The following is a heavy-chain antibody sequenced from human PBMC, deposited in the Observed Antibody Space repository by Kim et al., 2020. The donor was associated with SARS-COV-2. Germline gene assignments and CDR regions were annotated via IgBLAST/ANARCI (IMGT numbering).Heavy chain of an antibody. D-gene: IGHD2-15*01. CDR2: IKQDGSEK. J-gene: IGHJ6*03. V-gene: IGHV3-7*01. CDR3: ARDSRYCSGGSCYPPYYMDV. Sequence: GGSLRLSCAASGFTFSSYWMSWVRQAPGKGLEWVANIKQDGSEKYYVDSVKGRVTISRDNAKNSLYLQMNSLRAEDTAVYYCARDSRYCSGGSCYPPYYMDVWGKGTTVTVSS. CDR1: GFTFSSYW.